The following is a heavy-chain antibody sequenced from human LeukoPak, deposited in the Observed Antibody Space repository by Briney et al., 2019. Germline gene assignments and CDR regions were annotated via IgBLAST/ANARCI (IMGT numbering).Heavy chain of an antibody. CDR3: ARSSPRQLGRRVFDC. V-gene: IGHV1-69*05. D-gene: IGHD6-6*01. Sequence: ASVKVSCKASGGTFSNYAISWVRQAPGQGLEWMGGIIPIYTTIHYARKFQGRVTITTDESTSTAYMELSSLRSEDTAVYYCARSSPRQLGRRVFDCWGQGTLVTVSS. CDR2: IIPIYTTI. J-gene: IGHJ4*02. CDR1: GGTFSNYA.